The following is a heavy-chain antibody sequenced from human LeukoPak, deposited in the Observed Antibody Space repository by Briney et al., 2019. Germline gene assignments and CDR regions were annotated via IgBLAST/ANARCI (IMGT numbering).Heavy chain of an antibody. J-gene: IGHJ4*02. Sequence: GGSLRLSCAASGFTLSSHAMTWVRQAPGKGLEWVSVISSSGTSTYYADSVNGRFTISRDNSKNTLYLQMNSLSAEDTAVYYCAKGRGYGDFGVDYWGQGTLVTVSS. CDR3: AKGRGYGDFGVDY. CDR1: GFTLSSHA. D-gene: IGHD2-21*02. CDR2: ISSSGTST. V-gene: IGHV3-23*01.